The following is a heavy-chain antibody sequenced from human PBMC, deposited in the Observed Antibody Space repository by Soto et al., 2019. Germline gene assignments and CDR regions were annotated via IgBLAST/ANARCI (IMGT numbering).Heavy chain of an antibody. CDR3: ASVEAWTDEAFDI. V-gene: IGHV3-33*01. CDR2: IWKDGNNK. Sequence: QVQLVESGGGVVQPGQSLRLSCAASGFTVSNYGMHWVRQAPGKGLEWVAVIWKDGNNKYYRDYVKGRFTISRDNSKNTLERQMSSLRGEDTAVYYCASVEAWTDEAFDIWGQGTMVTVSS. D-gene: IGHD5-12*01. CDR1: GFTVSNYG. J-gene: IGHJ3*02.